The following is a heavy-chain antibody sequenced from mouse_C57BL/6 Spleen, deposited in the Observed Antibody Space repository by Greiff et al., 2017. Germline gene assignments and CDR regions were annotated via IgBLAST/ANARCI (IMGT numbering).Heavy chain of an antibody. Sequence: VQLQQSGAELVKPGASVKISCKASGYAFSSSWMNWVKQRPGKGLEWIGQIYPGDGDTNYNGKFKGKATLTADKSSSTAYMQLSSLTSEDSAVYFCARWDNPYYYAMDYWGQGTSVTVSS. CDR2: IYPGDGDT. V-gene: IGHV1-80*01. J-gene: IGHJ4*01. D-gene: IGHD1-3*01. CDR1: GYAFSSSW. CDR3: ARWDNPYYYAMDY.